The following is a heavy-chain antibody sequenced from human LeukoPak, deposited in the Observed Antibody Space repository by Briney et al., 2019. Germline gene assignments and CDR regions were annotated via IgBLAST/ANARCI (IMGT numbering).Heavy chain of an antibody. CDR1: GGSLSGYY. CDR2: INHSGST. V-gene: IGHV4-34*01. D-gene: IGHD3-22*01. J-gene: IGHJ4*02. Sequence: PSETLSLTCAVYGGSLSGYYWSWIRQPPGKGLEWIGEINHSGSTNYNPSLKSRVTISVDTSKNQFSLKLSSVTAADTAVYYCARTPGYYDSSGHSLNFDYWGQGTLVTVSS. CDR3: ARTPGYYDSSGHSLNFDY.